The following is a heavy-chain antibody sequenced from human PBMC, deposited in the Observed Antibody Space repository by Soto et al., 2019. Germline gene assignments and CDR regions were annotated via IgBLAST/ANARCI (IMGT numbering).Heavy chain of an antibody. J-gene: IGHJ4*02. CDR2: ISSTTNYI. CDR1: GFTYTRYS. V-gene: IGHV3-21*06. CDR3: TRESEDLTSNFDY. Sequence: LRLSCAASGFTYTRYSMNWVRQAPGKGLEWVSSISSTTNYIYYGDSMKGRFTISRDNAKNSLYLEMNSLRAEDTAVYYCTRESEDLTSNFDYWGQGTLVTVSS.